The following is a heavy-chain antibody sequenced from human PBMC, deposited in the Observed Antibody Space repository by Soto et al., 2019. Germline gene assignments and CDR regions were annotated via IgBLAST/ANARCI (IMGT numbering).Heavy chain of an antibody. CDR1: GGSFSGYY. V-gene: IGHV4-34*01. J-gene: IGHJ6*02. CDR3: ARDLKYSPQQDGGNSSSWYRHTDYYYYGMDV. CDR2: INHSGST. Sequence: SETLSLTCAVYGGSFSGYYWSWIRQPPGKGLEWIGEINHSGSTNYNPSLKSRVTISVDTSKNQFSLKLSSVTAADTAVYYCARDLKYSPQQDGGNSSSWYRHTDYYYYGMDVWGQGTTVTVSS. D-gene: IGHD6-13*01.